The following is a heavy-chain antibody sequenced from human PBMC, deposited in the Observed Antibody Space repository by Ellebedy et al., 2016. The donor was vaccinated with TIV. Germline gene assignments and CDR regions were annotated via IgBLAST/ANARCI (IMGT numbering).Heavy chain of an antibody. D-gene: IGHD1-26*01. J-gene: IGHJ4*02. CDR2: ISYDGRNT. Sequence: GESLKISCAASGFTFNSYAMHWVRQAPGKGLEWVAAISYDGRNTYYADSVKGRFTISRDNSKNTLYLQMNSLRGEDTAVYYCAQGYGTYFLQYYFDTWGQGTLVTVSS. CDR1: GFTFNSYA. V-gene: IGHV3-30*18. CDR3: AQGYGTYFLQYYFDT.